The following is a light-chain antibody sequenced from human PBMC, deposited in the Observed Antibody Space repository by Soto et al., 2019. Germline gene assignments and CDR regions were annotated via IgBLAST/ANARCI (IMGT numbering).Light chain of an antibody. CDR2: EVS. V-gene: IGLV2-14*01. CDR3: SSYTTSSTYV. Sequence: QADLTQPASVSGTPGQSITISCTGTSNDVGGYNYVSWYQQYLGKAPKLMIYEVSNRPSGISNRFSGYKSGNTASLTISGLQAQAEADYYCSSYTTSSTYVFGTGTKVTVL. CDR1: SNDVGGYNY. J-gene: IGLJ1*01.